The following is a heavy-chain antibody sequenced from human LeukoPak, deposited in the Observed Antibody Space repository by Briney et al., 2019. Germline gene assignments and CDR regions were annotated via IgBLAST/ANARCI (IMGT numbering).Heavy chain of an antibody. V-gene: IGHV4-39*07. CDR1: GGSISSSSYY. D-gene: IGHD2-21*02. CDR2: IYYSGST. J-gene: IGHJ3*02. Sequence: TSETPSLTCTVSGGSISSSSYYWGWIRQPPGKGLEWIGSIYYSGSTYYNPSLKSRVTISVDTSKNQFSLKLSSVTAADTAVYYCAGYCGGDCYPGVDAFDIWGQGTMVTVSS. CDR3: AGYCGGDCYPGVDAFDI.